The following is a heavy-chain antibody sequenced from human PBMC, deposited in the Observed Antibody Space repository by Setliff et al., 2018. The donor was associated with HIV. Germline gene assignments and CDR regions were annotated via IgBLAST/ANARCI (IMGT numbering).Heavy chain of an antibody. Sequence: GGSLRLSCADSGFTFTTYSMNWVRQAPGKGLEWVSYIRSDSTIIYYADSVKGRFTVSRDNVKNSLYLQMNSLKSEDTAVYYCARWGMFWLWGQGTLVTVSS. CDR1: GFTFTTYS. D-gene: IGHD3-16*01. CDR3: ARWGMFWL. J-gene: IGHJ1*01. CDR2: IRSDSTII. V-gene: IGHV3-48*01.